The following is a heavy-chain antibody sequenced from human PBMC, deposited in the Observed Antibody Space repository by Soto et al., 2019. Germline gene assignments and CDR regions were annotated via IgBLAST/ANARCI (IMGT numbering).Heavy chain of an antibody. D-gene: IGHD1-26*01. J-gene: IGHJ4*02. CDR1: GFTFSNFA. CDR2: ISSNGGST. V-gene: IGHV3-64D*06. Sequence: GGSLRLSCSASGFTFSNFAIHWVRQAPGKGLEYVSAISSNGGSTYYADSVKGRFTISRDNFKNTLYLQMSSLRAEDTAVYYCVKDTGGSYYTYFDYWGQGTRVTVSS. CDR3: VKDTGGSYYTYFDY.